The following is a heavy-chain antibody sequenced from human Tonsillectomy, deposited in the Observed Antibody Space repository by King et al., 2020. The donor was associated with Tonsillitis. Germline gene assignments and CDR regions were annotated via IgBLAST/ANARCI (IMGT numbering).Heavy chain of an antibody. J-gene: IGHJ5*02. D-gene: IGHD2-2*01. CDR3: ARGSPETYCSSTSCFANPWFDP. CDR2: IYTSGST. CDR1: GGSISSGSYY. V-gene: IGHV4-61*02. Sequence: QLQESGPGLVKPSQTLSLTCTVSGGSISSGSYYWSWIRQPAGKGLEWIGRIYTSGSTNYNPSLTSRVTISVYTSKNQFSLKLSSVTAADTAVYYCARGSPETYCSSTSCFANPWFDPWGQGTLVTVSS.